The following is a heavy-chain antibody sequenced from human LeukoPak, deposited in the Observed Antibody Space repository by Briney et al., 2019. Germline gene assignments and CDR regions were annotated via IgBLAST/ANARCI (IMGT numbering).Heavy chain of an antibody. J-gene: IGHJ6*03. CDR3: ARSGYSSSWYYYYYMDV. Sequence: SVKVSCKASGGTFSSYAISWVRQAPGQGLEWMGGIIPIFGTANYAQKFQGRVTITTDESTSTAYMELSSLRSEDTAVYYCARSGYSSSWYYYYYMDVWGEGTTVTVSS. CDR1: GGTFSSYA. D-gene: IGHD6-13*01. V-gene: IGHV1-69*05. CDR2: IIPIFGTA.